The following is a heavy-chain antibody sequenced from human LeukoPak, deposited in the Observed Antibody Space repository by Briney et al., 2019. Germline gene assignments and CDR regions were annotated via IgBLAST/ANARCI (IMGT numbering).Heavy chain of an antibody. V-gene: IGHV3-30*18. J-gene: IGHJ4*02. D-gene: IGHD6-19*01. CDR3: AKDVLGIAVAGTADY. Sequence: GGSLRLSCAASGFTLSSYGIHWVRQAPGKGLEWVAVISYDGSNKYYADSVKGRFTISRDNSKNTLYLQMNSLRAEDTAVYYCAKDVLGIAVAGTADYWGQGTLVTVSS. CDR2: ISYDGSNK. CDR1: GFTLSSYG.